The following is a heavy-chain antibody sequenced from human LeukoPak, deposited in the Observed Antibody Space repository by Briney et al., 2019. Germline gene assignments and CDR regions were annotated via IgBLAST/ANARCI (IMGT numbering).Heavy chain of an antibody. CDR2: IRYDGSNK. D-gene: IGHD3-22*01. V-gene: IGHV3-30*02. CDR3: AREWGLLRSLGPVFDY. Sequence: PGGSLRLSCAVSGFTFSNYGIHWVRQAPGKGLEWVAFIRYDGSNKYYADSVKGRFTISRDNSKNTLYLQMNSLRAEDTAVYYCAREWGLLRSLGPVFDYWGQGTLVTVSS. CDR1: GFTFSNYG. J-gene: IGHJ4*02.